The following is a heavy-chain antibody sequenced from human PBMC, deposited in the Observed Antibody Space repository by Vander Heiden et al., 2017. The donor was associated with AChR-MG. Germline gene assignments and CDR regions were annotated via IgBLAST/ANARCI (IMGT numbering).Heavy chain of an antibody. Sequence: QVQLVESGGGVVQPGRSLRLSCAASGFTFSSYGMHWVRQAPGKGLEWVAVISYDGSNKYYADSVKGRFTISRDNSKNTLYLQMNSLRAEDTAVYYCAKIENTAPFSPWGQGTLVTVSS. J-gene: IGHJ5*02. CDR3: AKIENTAPFSP. D-gene: IGHD5-18*01. CDR2: ISYDGSNK. CDR1: GFTFSSYG. V-gene: IGHV3-30*18.